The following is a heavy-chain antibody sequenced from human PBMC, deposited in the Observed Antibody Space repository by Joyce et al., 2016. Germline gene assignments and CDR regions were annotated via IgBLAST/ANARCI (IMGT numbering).Heavy chain of an antibody. CDR1: GASVSSGSSY. CDR2: IYYRGSN. Sequence: QVQLQESGPGLVKPSETLSLTCTVSGASVSSGSSYWSCIRQPPGKGLEWIGYIYYRGSNNYNPSLKSRGTISVDTSKNQFSLKLSSVTAADTAVYYCARDKRWLDLDYWGQGTLVTVSS. V-gene: IGHV4-61*01. CDR3: ARDKRWLDLDY. J-gene: IGHJ4*02. D-gene: IGHD6-19*01.